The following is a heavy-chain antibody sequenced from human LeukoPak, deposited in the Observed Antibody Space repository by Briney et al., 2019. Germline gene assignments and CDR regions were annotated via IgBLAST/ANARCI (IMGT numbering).Heavy chain of an antibody. J-gene: IGHJ4*02. Sequence: GGSLRLSCAASGFTFSSYEMNWVRQAPGKGLEWVSYISSSGSTIYYADSVKGRFTISRDNAKNSLYLQMNSLRAEDTAVYYCASDAEYCSGGSCYRGNFDYWGQGTLVSVSS. CDR1: GFTFSSYE. D-gene: IGHD2-15*01. CDR2: ISSSGSTI. CDR3: ASDAEYCSGGSCYRGNFDY. V-gene: IGHV3-48*03.